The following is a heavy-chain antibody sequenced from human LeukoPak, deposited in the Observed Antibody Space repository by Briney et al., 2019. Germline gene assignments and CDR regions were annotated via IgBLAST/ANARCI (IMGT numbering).Heavy chain of an antibody. J-gene: IGHJ5*02. CDR2: ISGSVGST. Sequence: GRSLRLSCSAAGFTSSSDAMSWGRQAPGGGLEWVLAISGSVGSTYYADSVKGRFTISRDNSKNTLSLQMNSLRAEDTAVYCCATPPLAATLASYNWFDPWGQGTLVTVSS. V-gene: IGHV3-23*01. CDR1: GFTSSSDA. D-gene: IGHD2-15*01. CDR3: ATPPLAATLASYNWFDP.